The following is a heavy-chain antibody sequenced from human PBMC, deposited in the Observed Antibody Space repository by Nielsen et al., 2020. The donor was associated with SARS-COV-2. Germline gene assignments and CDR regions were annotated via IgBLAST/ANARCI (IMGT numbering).Heavy chain of an antibody. V-gene: IGHV3-30*03. CDR2: ISYDGSNK. D-gene: IGHD6-6*01. CDR1: GFTFSSYG. CDR3: ARETLDHTSSFVDH. J-gene: IGHJ5*02. Sequence: GGSLRLSCAASGFTFSSYGMHWVRQAPGKGLEWVAVISYDGSNKYCADSVKGRFTISRDNSKDTLHLQMNSLNPEDTAVYFCARETLDHTSSFVDHWGQGTLVTVSS.